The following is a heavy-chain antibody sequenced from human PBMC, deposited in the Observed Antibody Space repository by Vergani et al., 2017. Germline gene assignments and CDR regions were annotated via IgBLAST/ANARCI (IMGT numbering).Heavy chain of an antibody. V-gene: IGHV4-59*12. J-gene: IGHJ4*02. D-gene: IGHD4-17*01. CDR2: IYYSGTT. CDR1: GGSISSYY. CDR3: ARDGDGDYGGFYFDY. Sequence: QVQLQESGPGLVKPSETLSLTCTVSGGSISSYYWSWIRQPPGKGLEWIGYIYYSGTTNYNTSLKSRVTISVDTSKNQFSLKLSSVTAADTAVYYCARDGDGDYGGFYFDYWGQGTLVTVSS.